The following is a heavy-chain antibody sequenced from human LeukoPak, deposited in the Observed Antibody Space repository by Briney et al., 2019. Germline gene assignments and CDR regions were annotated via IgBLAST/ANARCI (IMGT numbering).Heavy chain of an antibody. V-gene: IGHV3-74*01. D-gene: IGHD2-2*01. CDR2: INNDGSSA. CDR1: GFTFSTYW. J-gene: IGHJ4*02. CDR3: ARAPDKIGYCSGTTCPS. Sequence: GGSLRLSCAASGFTFSTYWMHWVRQAPGKGLVWLSCINNDGSSATYADSVKGRFTISRDNAKNTLYLQMNSLRAGDTAVYYCARAPDKIGYCSGTTCPSWGQGTLVTVSS.